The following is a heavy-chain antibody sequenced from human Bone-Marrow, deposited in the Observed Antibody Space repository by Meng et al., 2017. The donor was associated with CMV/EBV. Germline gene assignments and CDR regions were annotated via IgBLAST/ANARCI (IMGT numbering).Heavy chain of an antibody. V-gene: IGHV4-34*01. CDR3: ARDVTPDF. D-gene: IGHD3-10*02. CDR2: INHSGST. J-gene: IGHJ4*02. Sequence: SETLSLTCAVYGGSFSGYYWSWIRQPPGKGLEWIGEINHSGSTNYNPSLKSRVTISVDTSKNQFSLSLTSLTAADTAVYYCARDVTPDFWGQGTLVTVSS. CDR1: GGSFSGYY.